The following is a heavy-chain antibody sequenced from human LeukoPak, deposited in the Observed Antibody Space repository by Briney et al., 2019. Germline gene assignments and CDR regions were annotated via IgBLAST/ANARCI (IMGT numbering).Heavy chain of an antibody. V-gene: IGHV4-59*03. Sequence: PSETLSLTCTVSGGSIRNYYWSWIRQPPGKGLEWIGYVYHTGNTKYNPSLESRATISIDTSKNQFSLKLSSVTAADSAAYYCAKSDGSGSYFDYWGQGTLVTVS. J-gene: IGHJ4*02. CDR1: GGSIRNYY. CDR3: AKSDGSGSYFDY. D-gene: IGHD3-10*01. CDR2: VYHTGNT.